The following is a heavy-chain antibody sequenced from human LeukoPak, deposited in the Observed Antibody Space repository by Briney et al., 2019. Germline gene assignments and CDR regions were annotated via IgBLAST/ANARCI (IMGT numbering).Heavy chain of an antibody. V-gene: IGHV1-18*01. J-gene: IGHJ5*02. CDR2: ISAQHGQT. Sequence: RASVKVSCKTSGYSENFYGITWVRQVAGQGLEWMGWISAQHGQTEYAPNSQDRVTMTTDTYTNTAYMELRSLRSDDTAVYYCARDMNRSRARWENLGFDPWGQGTLVTVSS. D-gene: IGHD1-14*01. CDR1: GYSENFYG. CDR3: ARDMNRSRARWENLGFDP.